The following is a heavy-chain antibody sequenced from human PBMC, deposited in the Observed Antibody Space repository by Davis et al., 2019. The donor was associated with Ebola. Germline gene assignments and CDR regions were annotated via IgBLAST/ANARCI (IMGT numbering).Heavy chain of an antibody. D-gene: IGHD5-18*01. V-gene: IGHV3-7*01. J-gene: IGHJ4*02. CDR2: IKQDGSEK. CDR3: AGISYGFLAY. CDR1: GFTFSSYW. Sequence: GGSLSLSCAASGFTFSSYWMSWVRQAPGKGLEWVAFIKQDGSEKYYVDSVKGRFTISRDNAKNSLYLQMNSLRDDDTAVYYCAGISYGFLAYWGQGTLVTVSS.